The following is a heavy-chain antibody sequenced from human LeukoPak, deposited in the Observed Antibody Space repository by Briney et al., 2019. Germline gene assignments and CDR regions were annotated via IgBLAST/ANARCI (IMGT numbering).Heavy chain of an antibody. CDR2: IYYSGST. D-gene: IGHD4-17*01. Sequence: SETLSLTCTVSGGSISGYYWSWIRQPPGKGLEWIGYIYYSGSTNYNPSLKSRVTMSVDTSKNQFSLKPSSVTAADTAVYYCASGTVTTEYFHPWGQGTLVTVSS. J-gene: IGHJ1*01. CDR1: GGSISGYY. V-gene: IGHV4-59*01. CDR3: ASGTVTTEYFHP.